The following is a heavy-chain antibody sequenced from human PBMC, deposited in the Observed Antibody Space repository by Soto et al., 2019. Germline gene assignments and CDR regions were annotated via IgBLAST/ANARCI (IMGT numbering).Heavy chain of an antibody. D-gene: IGHD3-22*01. CDR2: IIPFFGTA. CDR1: GVTFSTYA. V-gene: IGHV1-69*13. Sequence: GASVKVSCKASGVTFSTYAISWVRQAPGKGLEWVGGIIPFFGTANYGQKFQGRVTITADESTTTTYMELSSLTSEDTAVYYCARGAYVDGSGLQLDAFDTRGHGTMVTVSS. CDR3: ARGAYVDGSGLQLDAFDT. J-gene: IGHJ3*02.